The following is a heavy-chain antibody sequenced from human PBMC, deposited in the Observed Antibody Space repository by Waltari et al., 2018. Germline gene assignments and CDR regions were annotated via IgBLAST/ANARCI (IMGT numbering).Heavy chain of an antibody. V-gene: IGHV1-2*02. J-gene: IGHJ4*02. CDR1: GYTFTGYQ. Sequence: QVQLVQSGAEVKKPGASVKVSCKASGYTFTGYQIHWVRQAPGQGLGWMGWINPNSGGTNYAQNFQGRVTITRDTSIRTAYMELSRLRSDDTAMYYCARDLVVGSGDYWGQGTLVTVSS. D-gene: IGHD1-26*01. CDR3: ARDLVVGSGDY. CDR2: INPNSGGT.